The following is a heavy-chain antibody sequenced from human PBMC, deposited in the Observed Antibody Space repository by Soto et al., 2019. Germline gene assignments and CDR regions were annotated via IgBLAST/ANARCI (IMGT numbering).Heavy chain of an antibody. CDR1: GGSFXGYY. CDR3: ARGRRQLVRSGWFDP. CDR2: INHSGST. V-gene: IGHV4-34*01. J-gene: IGHJ5*02. D-gene: IGHD6-6*01. Sequence: SETLSLTCAFYGGSFXGYYWSLIRQPPGKGLEWIGEINHSGSTNYNPSLKSRVTISVDTSKNQFSLKLSSVTAADTAVYYCARGRRQLVRSGWFDPWGQGTLVTVSS.